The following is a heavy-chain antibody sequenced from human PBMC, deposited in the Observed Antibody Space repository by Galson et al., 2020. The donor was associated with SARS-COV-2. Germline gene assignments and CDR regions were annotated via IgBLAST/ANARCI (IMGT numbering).Heavy chain of an antibody. CDR1: GFTFSSYA. V-gene: IGHV3-30*04. CDR3: ALSYSSQYFDY. Sequence: GGSLRLSCAASGFTFSSYAMHWVRQAPGKGLEWVAVISYDGSNKYYADSVKGRFTISRDNSKNTLYLQMNSLRAEDTAVYYCALSYSSQYFDYWGQGTLVTVSS. CDR2: ISYDGSNK. D-gene: IGHD6-13*01. J-gene: IGHJ4*02.